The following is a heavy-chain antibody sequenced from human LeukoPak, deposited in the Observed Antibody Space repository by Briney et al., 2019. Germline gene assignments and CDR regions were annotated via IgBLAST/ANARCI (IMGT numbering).Heavy chain of an antibody. V-gene: IGHV5-51*01. Sequence: GESLKISCKGSGYSFTTYWISWVRKMPGKGLEWMGIIYPSDSDTRYSPSFQGQVTISADKSISTAYLQWSNLKASDTAMYYCARAANYYYYYMDVWGKGTTVTVSS. CDR1: GYSFTTYW. CDR2: IYPSDSDT. CDR3: ARAANYYYYYMDV. J-gene: IGHJ6*03. D-gene: IGHD6-25*01.